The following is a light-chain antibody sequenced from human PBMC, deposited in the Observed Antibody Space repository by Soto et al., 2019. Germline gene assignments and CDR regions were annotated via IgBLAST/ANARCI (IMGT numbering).Light chain of an antibody. CDR2: GAS. Sequence: EIVLTQSPGTLSLSPGERATLSCRSSQSISSNFLAWYQQKRGQAPRLLIHGASNRATGIPDRFSGSGSGTDFTLTITRLEPEDFAVYYCQQYGGSPRTFGQGTKVDI. CDR3: QQYGGSPRT. V-gene: IGKV3-20*01. J-gene: IGKJ1*01. CDR1: QSISSNF.